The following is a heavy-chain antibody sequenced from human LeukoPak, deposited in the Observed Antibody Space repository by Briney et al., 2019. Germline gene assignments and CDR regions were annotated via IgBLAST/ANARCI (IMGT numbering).Heavy chain of an antibody. Sequence: GASVKVSCKASGYTFTSYYMHWVRQAPGQGLEWMGIINPSGGSTSYAQKFQGRVTMTRDTSTSTVYMELSSLRSEDTAVYYCARDLGYSGYGARGHYYYHYMDVWGKGTAVTISS. V-gene: IGHV1-46*01. CDR2: INPSGGST. CDR3: ARDLGYSGYGARGHYYYHYMDV. CDR1: GYTFTSYY. D-gene: IGHD5-12*01. J-gene: IGHJ6*03.